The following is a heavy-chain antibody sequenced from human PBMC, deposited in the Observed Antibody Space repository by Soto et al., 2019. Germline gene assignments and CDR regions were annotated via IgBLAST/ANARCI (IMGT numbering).Heavy chain of an antibody. Sequence: PGGSLRLSCAASGFTFGDYAMHWVRQAPGKGLEWVSGISWNSGSIGYADSVKGRFTISRDNAKNSLYLQMNSLRAEDTALYYCAKTLGPSGVDIVATTSYFDYWGQGTLVTVSS. V-gene: IGHV3-9*01. CDR1: GFTFGDYA. CDR2: ISWNSGSI. D-gene: IGHD5-12*01. J-gene: IGHJ4*02. CDR3: AKTLGPSGVDIVATTSYFDY.